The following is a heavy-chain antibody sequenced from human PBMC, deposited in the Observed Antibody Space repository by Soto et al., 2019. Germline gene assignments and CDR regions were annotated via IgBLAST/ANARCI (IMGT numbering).Heavy chain of an antibody. CDR1: GFALISFA. CDR3: VNVLV. D-gene: IGHD2-8*02. CDR2: SSGTGVNA. V-gene: IGHV3-23*01. Sequence: EVQLLESGGGLVQPGGSLSLSCAGSGFALISFAMNWVRQAPGKGLEWVSASSGTGVNAYYADSVRGRFTVSRDNSKNTVFLEMNSLRAEDTAIYYCVNVLVWGQGTLVTVSS. J-gene: IGHJ4*02.